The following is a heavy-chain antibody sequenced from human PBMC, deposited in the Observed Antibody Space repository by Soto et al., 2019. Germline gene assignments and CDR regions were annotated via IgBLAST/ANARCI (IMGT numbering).Heavy chain of an antibody. V-gene: IGHV1-8*01. D-gene: IGHD2-15*01. CDR3: ARGMTCSGGSCYPDAFDT. J-gene: IGHJ3*02. CDR2: MNPNSGNT. Sequence: ASVKVSCKASGYTFTSYDINWVRQATGQGLEWMGWMNPNSGNTGYAQKFQGRVTMTRNTSISTAYMELSSLRSEDTAVYYCARGMTCSGGSCYPDAFDTWGQGTMVTVSS. CDR1: GYTFTSYD.